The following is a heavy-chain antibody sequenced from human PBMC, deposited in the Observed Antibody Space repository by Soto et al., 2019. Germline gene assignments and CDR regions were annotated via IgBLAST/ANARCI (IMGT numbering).Heavy chain of an antibody. D-gene: IGHD1-26*01. CDR2: ISSSGSTI. Sequence: PGGSLRLSCAASGFTFSSYEMNWVRQAPGQGLEWVSYISSSGSTIYYADSVKGRFTISRDNAKNSMYLQMDSLRAEDTAVYYCARSESYFRWGGQGTLVTVSS. CDR3: ARSESYFRW. CDR1: GFTFSSYE. J-gene: IGHJ4*02. V-gene: IGHV3-48*03.